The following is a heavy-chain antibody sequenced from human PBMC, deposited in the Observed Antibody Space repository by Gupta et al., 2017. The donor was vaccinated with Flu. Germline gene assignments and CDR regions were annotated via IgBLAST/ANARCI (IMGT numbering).Heavy chain of an antibody. D-gene: IGHD1-26*01. CDR2: ISRSSTSI. V-gene: IGHV3-21*01. Sequence: NWVRQAPGKGLEWVSSISRSSTSIHYSDSVRGRFTISRDNAKNSLYLQMNSLKAEDTAVYYCARLSLLGGGAFDIWGQGTVVTVSS. CDR3: ARLSLLGGGAFDI. J-gene: IGHJ3*02.